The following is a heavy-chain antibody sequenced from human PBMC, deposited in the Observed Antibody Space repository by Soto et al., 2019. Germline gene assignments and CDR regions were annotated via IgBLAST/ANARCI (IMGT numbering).Heavy chain of an antibody. CDR2: INPSGGTA. V-gene: IGHV1-46*01. CDR3: ARVMGITYCGGDCYSGAFDI. Sequence: ASVKVSCKASGYTFTSYYMHWVRQAPGQGLEWMGIINPSGGTANYAQKFQGRVTITADESTSTAYMELSSLRSEDTAVYYCARVMGITYCGGDCYSGAFDIWGQGTMVTVSS. CDR1: GYTFTSYY. D-gene: IGHD2-21*02. J-gene: IGHJ3*02.